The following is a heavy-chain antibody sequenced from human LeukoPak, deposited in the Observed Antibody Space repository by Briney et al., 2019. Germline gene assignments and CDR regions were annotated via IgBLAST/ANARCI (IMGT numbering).Heavy chain of an antibody. J-gene: IGHJ6*02. CDR3: ARGYCSSTSCNYYYYYGMDV. V-gene: IGHV3-20*04. CDR2: INWNGGST. D-gene: IGHD2-2*01. CDR1: GFTFDDYG. Sequence: GGSLRLSCAASGFTFDDYGVSWVRQAPGKGLEWVSGINWNGGSTGYADSVKGRFTISRDNAKNSLYLQMNSLRAEDTALYYCARGYCSSTSCNYYYYYGMDVWGQGTTVTVSS.